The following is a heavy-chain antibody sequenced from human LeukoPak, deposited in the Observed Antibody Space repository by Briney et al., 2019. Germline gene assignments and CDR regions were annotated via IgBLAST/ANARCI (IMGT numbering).Heavy chain of an antibody. CDR3: ARDVAMGSLQH. CDR1: GYTFTSYG. V-gene: IGHV1-18*01. J-gene: IGHJ1*01. CDR2: ISAYNGNT. D-gene: IGHD2-2*01. Sequence: EASVKVSCKASGYTFTSYGISWVRQAPGQGLEWMGWISAYNGNTNYAQKHQGRVTMTTDTSTSTAYMELRSLRSDDTAVYYCARDVAMGSLQHWGQGTLVTVSS.